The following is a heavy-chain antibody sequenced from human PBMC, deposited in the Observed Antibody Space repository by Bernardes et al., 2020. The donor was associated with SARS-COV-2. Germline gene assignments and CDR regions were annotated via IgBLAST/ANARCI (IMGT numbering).Heavy chain of an antibody. CDR3: ARDSALNVDYYYGMDV. J-gene: IGHJ6*02. CDR1: GYSFSTSW. CDR2: IFPGDSDT. Sequence: GESLKISCKGSGYSFSTSWIAWVRQKPGKGLEWMGFIFPGDSDTRYSPSFEGQVTISGDKSTSVAYLQWNRLKASDTAIYYCARDSALNVDYYYGMDVWGQGTTVTVSS. D-gene: IGHD3-10*01. V-gene: IGHV5-51*01.